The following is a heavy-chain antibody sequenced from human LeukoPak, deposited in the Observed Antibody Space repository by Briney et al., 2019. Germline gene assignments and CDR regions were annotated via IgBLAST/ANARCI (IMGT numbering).Heavy chain of an antibody. CDR1: GFIFSDYY. D-gene: IGHD6-19*01. CDR2: ISNSGSII. J-gene: IGHJ5*02. Sequence: GGSLRLSCAASGFIFSDYYMSWIRQAPGKGLEWVSYISNSGSIIHYADSLKGRFTISRDNAKNSVYLQMNSLRAEDTAVYYCARDLAVAGPYWFDPWGQGTLVTVSS. V-gene: IGHV3-11*04. CDR3: ARDLAVAGPYWFDP.